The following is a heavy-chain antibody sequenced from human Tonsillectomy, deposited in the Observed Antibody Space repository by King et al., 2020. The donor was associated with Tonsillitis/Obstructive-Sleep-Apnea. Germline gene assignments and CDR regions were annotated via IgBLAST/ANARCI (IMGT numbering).Heavy chain of an antibody. CDR1: GFTFSHAW. Sequence: VQLVESGGGLVKPGGSLRLSCAASGFTFSHAWMSWVRQAPGKGLEWVGRIKSKTFGGTTDYAAPVKGRFTISSDDSKNTLYLQMNSLNTEDTAVYYCTTDLRLLTYWGQGTLVTVSS. V-gene: IGHV3-15*01. J-gene: IGHJ4*02. CDR2: IKSKTFGGTT. D-gene: IGHD3-9*01. CDR3: TTDLRLLTY.